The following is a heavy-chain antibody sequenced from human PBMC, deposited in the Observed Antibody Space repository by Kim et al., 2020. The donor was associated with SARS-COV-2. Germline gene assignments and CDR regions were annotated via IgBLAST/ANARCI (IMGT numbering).Heavy chain of an antibody. J-gene: IGHJ4*02. CDR1: GFTFSTYW. CDR2: IKQDGSEK. CDR3: ARDVDTNS. D-gene: IGHD5-18*01. V-gene: IGHV3-7*01. Sequence: GGSLRLSCAASGFTFSTYWMTWVRQAPGKGLEWLANIKQDGSEKYYVDSVKGRFTISRDNAKNSLYLQMNNLRAEDTAVYYCARDVDTNSWGQGTLVTVSS.